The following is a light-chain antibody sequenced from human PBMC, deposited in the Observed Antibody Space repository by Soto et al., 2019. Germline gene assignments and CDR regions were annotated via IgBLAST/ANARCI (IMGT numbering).Light chain of an antibody. CDR3: QQSFNAPT. CDR1: QSIDNF. J-gene: IGKJ1*01. CDR2: AAS. V-gene: IGKV1-39*01. Sequence: IQMTQSPSSLSASVGDTVTITCRASQSIDNFLNWYQQKPGKAPKLLIFAASSLYGGVPSRFSGSGSGADFTLTISSLQPEDFATYSCQQSFNAPTFGQGTRVEIK.